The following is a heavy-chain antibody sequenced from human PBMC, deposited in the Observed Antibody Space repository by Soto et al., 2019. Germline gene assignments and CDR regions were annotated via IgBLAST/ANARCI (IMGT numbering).Heavy chain of an antibody. Sequence: PSETLSLTCTVSGGSISSYYWSWIRQTPGKGLEWIGYIFYFGSTNYNPSLKSRITLSIDTSKNQLSLKLSSVTAADTAVYYCARHSPDFDWLSQFDYWGQGTLVTVSS. CDR3: ARHSPDFDWLSQFDY. CDR1: GGSISSYY. D-gene: IGHD3-9*01. J-gene: IGHJ4*02. CDR2: IFYFGST. V-gene: IGHV4-59*08.